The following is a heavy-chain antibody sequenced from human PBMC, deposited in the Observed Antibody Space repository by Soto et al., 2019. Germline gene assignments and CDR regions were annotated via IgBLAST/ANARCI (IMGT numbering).Heavy chain of an antibody. CDR2: INAGNGNT. J-gene: IGHJ5*02. D-gene: IGHD3-3*01. Sequence: GASVKVSCKASGYTFASYAMHWVRQAPGQRLEWMGWINAGNGNTKYSQKFQGRVTITRDTSASTAYMELSSLRSEDTAVYYCARDPITIFGVVIIRGTWFDPWGQGTLVTVSS. CDR3: ARDPITIFGVVIIRGTWFDP. CDR1: GYTFASYA. V-gene: IGHV1-3*01.